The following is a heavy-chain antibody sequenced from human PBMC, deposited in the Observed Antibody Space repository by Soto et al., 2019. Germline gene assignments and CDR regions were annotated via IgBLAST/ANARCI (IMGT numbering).Heavy chain of an antibody. CDR2: ISYDGSNK. Sequence: QVQLVESGGGVVQPGRSLRLSCAASGFTFSSYAMHWVRQAPGKGLGRVAVISYDGSNKYYADSVKGRFTISRDNSKTTLYLQMNSLRAEETAVYYCARDPSGDSSGYFLRYYYGMDVWGQGTTVTVSS. V-gene: IGHV3-30-3*01. CDR1: GFTFSSYA. CDR3: ARDPSGDSSGYFLRYYYGMDV. J-gene: IGHJ6*02. D-gene: IGHD3-22*01.